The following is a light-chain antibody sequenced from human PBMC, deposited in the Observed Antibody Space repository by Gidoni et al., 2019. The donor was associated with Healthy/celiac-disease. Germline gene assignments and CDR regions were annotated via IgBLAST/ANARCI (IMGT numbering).Light chain of an antibody. CDR3: SSYTSTSTLRYV. V-gene: IGLV2-14*01. J-gene: IGLJ1*01. CDR1: SSDVGGYNY. CDR2: EVS. Sequence: QSALTQPASVSGSPGQSITISCTGTSSDVGGYNYVSWYQHHPGKAPKLMIFEVSNRPSGVSNRFSGSKSGNTASLTISGLQAEDQADYYCSSYTSTSTLRYVFGTGTEVTVL.